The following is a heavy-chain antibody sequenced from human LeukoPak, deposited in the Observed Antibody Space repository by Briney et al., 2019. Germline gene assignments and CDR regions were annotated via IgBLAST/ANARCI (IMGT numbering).Heavy chain of an antibody. CDR1: GFTFSSYG. Sequence: AGGSLRLSCAASGFTFSSYGMHWVRQAPGKGLEWVAFIRYDGSNKYYADSVKGRFTISRDNSKNTLYLQMNSLRAEDTAVYYCAKDGRYCTNGVCYTFDYWGQGTLVTVSS. J-gene: IGHJ4*02. CDR2: IRYDGSNK. V-gene: IGHV3-30*02. CDR3: AKDGRYCTNGVCYTFDY. D-gene: IGHD2-8*01.